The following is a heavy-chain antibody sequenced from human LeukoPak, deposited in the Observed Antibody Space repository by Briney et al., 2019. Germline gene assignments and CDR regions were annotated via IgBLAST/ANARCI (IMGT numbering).Heavy chain of an antibody. D-gene: IGHD3-10*01. CDR1: VVSFSVDY. Sequence: SETLSLTCAVYVVSFSVDYWSWIRQPPGKGLEWIGEINQSGSTNYNSSLKSRVTMSVDTSKNQLSLKLNSVTAADTAVYYCARDRGPFDSWGQGTLVTVSS. CDR3: ARDRGPFDS. V-gene: IGHV4-34*01. CDR2: INQSGST. J-gene: IGHJ4*02.